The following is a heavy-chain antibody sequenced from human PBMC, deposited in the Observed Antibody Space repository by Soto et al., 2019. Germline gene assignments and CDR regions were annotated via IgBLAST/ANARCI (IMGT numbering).Heavy chain of an antibody. CDR2: IRSKANSYAT. CDR3: TRTRDFTLGSWGHYYYMDV. V-gene: IGHV3-73*01. Sequence: GGSLRLSCAASGFTFSGSAMHWVRQASGKGLEWVGRIRSKANSYATAYAASVKGRFTISRDDSKNTAYLQMNSLKTEDTAVYYCTRTRDFTLGSWGHYYYMDVWGKGTTVTVSS. D-gene: IGHD7-27*01. CDR1: GFTFSGSA. J-gene: IGHJ6*03.